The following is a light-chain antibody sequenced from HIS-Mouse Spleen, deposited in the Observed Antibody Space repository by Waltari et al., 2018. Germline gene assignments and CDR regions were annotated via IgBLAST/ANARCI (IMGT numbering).Light chain of an antibody. Sequence: SYVLTQPPSVSVAPGKTARITCGGNNIGSKSVHWYQQKPGQAPVLVVYDDSARPSGIPERFSGSNSGNTATLTISRVEAGDEADYYCQVWDSSSDRVVFGGGTKLTVL. J-gene: IGLJ2*01. CDR3: QVWDSSSDRVV. CDR1: NIGSKS. CDR2: DDS. V-gene: IGLV3-21*03.